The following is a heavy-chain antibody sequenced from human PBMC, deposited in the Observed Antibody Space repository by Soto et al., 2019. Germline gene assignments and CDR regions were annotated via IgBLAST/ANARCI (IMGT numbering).Heavy chain of an antibody. Sequence: VSCKASGGTFSSYAISWVRQAPGQGLEWMGGIIPIFGTANYAQKFQGRVTITADESTSTAYMELSSLRSEDTAVYYCASMVGAIKGYDYWGHGTLVTVSS. V-gene: IGHV1-69*01. J-gene: IGHJ4*01. CDR2: IIPIFGTA. CDR1: GGTFSSYA. CDR3: ASMVGAIKGYDY. D-gene: IGHD1-26*01.